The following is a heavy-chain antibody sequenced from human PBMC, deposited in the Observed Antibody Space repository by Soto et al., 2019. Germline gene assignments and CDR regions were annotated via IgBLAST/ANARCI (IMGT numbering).Heavy chain of an antibody. V-gene: IGHV4-30-4*01. CDR3: ASSRGGITGPLY. J-gene: IGHJ4*02. CDR1: AGSISSGDYY. Sequence: QVQLQESGPGLVKPSETLSLTCTVSAGSISSGDYYWGGIRQPPGTGLEWIGNLSYSGSTYYNPSLESGVTIAVDTSKTLFALKLRSVTAADTAVYSCASSRGGITGPLYWGKGTLVSVSS. D-gene: IGHD3-16*01. CDR2: LSYSGST.